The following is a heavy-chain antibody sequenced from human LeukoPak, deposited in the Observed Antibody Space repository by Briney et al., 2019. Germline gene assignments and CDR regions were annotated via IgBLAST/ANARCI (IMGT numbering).Heavy chain of an antibody. V-gene: IGHV3-30*04. Sequence: GRSLRLSCAASGFTFSSYAMHWVRRAPGKGLEWVAVISYDGSNKYYADSVKGRFTISRDNSKNTLYLQMNSLRAEDTAVYYCARTVCSGGSCPGVFYYYGMDVWGKGTTVTVSS. CDR3: ARTVCSGGSCPGVFYYYGMDV. CDR2: ISYDGSNK. D-gene: IGHD2-15*01. J-gene: IGHJ6*04. CDR1: GFTFSSYA.